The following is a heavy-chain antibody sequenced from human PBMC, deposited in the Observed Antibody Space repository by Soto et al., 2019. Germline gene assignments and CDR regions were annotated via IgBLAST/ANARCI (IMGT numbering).Heavy chain of an antibody. CDR3: ARDSSGSGNKYDDY. V-gene: IGHV3-20*04. D-gene: IGHD3-10*01. CDR1: GFTFDDHG. J-gene: IGHJ4*02. CDR2: INWNGGST. Sequence: GGSLRLSRAASGFTFDDHGMSWVRQAPGKGLEWVSGINWNGGSTGYAGSVKGRFTISRDNAKNSLYLQMNSLRAEDTALYYCARDSSGSGNKYDDYWGQGTLVTVSS.